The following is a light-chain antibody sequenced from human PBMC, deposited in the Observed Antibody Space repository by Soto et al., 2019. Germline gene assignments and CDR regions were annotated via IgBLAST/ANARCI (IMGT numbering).Light chain of an antibody. CDR3: QHYGGPPLT. CDR1: QSVSSSQ. Sequence: EIVLTQSSCTLSWSPGEGATLSCGAGQSVSSSQLAWFQQKTGQAPRPVVYGASSRATGIPDRFSGSLSGTAFNLAISRLETEDLAVYDCQHYGGPPLTFGQGTRLEIK. J-gene: IGKJ5*01. CDR2: GAS. V-gene: IGKV3-20*01.